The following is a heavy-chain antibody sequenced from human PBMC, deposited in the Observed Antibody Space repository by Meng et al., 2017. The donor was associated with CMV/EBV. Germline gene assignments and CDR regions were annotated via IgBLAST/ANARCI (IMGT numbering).Heavy chain of an antibody. Sequence: SVKVSCKASGGTFSSYAISWVRQAPGQGLEWMGGIIPIFGTANYAQKFQGRVTITTDESTSTAYMELSSLRSEDTAVYYCARADIVVVPAAPRFRYYYYGMDVWGQGTTVTV. D-gene: IGHD2-2*01. CDR2: IIPIFGTA. J-gene: IGHJ6*02. CDR1: GGTFSSYA. CDR3: ARADIVVVPAAPRFRYYYYGMDV. V-gene: IGHV1-69*05.